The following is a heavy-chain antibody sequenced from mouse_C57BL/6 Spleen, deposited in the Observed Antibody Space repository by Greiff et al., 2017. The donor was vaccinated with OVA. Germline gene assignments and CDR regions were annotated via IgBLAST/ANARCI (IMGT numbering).Heavy chain of an antibody. J-gene: IGHJ2*01. Sequence: VQLQESGAELVRPGTSVKVSCKASGYAFTNYLIEWVKQRPGQGLEWIGVINPGSGGTNYNEKFKGKATLTADKSSSTAYMQLSSLTSEDSAVYFGARGRDSDYFDYWGQGTTLTVSS. CDR2: INPGSGGT. CDR1: GYAFTNYL. V-gene: IGHV1-54*01. CDR3: ARGRDSDYFDY. D-gene: IGHD3-3*01.